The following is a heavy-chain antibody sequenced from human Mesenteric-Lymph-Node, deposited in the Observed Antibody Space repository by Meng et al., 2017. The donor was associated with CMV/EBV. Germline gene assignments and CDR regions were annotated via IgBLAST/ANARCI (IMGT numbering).Heavy chain of an antibody. J-gene: IGHJ6*02. V-gene: IGHV4-59*01. D-gene: IGHD3-9*01. Sequence: LSCTVSRGSISTFYWNWLRQSTEKGLEWIGYMSLSGRTEYNPSLESRVTISVDTSKNQISLKLTSVTAADTAVYYCARFDMDVEGNYGMDVWGQGTTVTVSS. CDR3: ARFDMDVEGNYGMDV. CDR1: RGSISTFY. CDR2: MSLSGRT.